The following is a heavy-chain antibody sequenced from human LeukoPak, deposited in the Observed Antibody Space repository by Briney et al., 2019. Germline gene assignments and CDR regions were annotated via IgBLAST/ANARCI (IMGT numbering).Heavy chain of an antibody. J-gene: IGHJ6*02. Sequence: SETLSLTCTVSGRSISRYYWRWIRQPPGKGLEWIGYIYYSGSTNYNPSLKSRVTISVDTSKNQFSLKLSSVTAADTAVYYCARFHYGSGSYLPQYYYGMDVWGQGTTVTVSS. CDR1: GRSISRYY. V-gene: IGHV4-59*08. CDR3: ARFHYGSGSYLPQYYYGMDV. D-gene: IGHD3-10*01. CDR2: IYYSGST.